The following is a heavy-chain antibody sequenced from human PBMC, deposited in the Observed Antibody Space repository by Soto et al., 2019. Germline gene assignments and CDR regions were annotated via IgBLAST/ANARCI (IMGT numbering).Heavy chain of an antibody. CDR2: ISGSGGST. V-gene: IGHV3-23*01. D-gene: IGHD4-17*01. Sequence: GVSLRLSYAASGFTFSSYAMSCVGQAPGKGLEWVSAISGSGGSTYYADSVKGRFTISRDNSKNTLYLQMNSLRAEDTAVYYCAKDRAPTTVVTPDYFDYWGQGTLVTVSS. CDR1: GFTFSSYA. CDR3: AKDRAPTTVVTPDYFDY. J-gene: IGHJ4*02.